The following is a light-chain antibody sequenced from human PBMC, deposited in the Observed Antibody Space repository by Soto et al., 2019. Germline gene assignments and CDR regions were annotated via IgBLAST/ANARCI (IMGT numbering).Light chain of an antibody. CDR2: DAS. CDR3: QQYNSYSPWP. Sequence: DIQITQSTSTLSASVGDTVTITCLSSQSISSWLAWYQQKPGKAPKLLIYDASSLESGVPSRFSGSGSGTEFTLTISSLQPDDFATYYCQQYNSYSPWPFGQGT. CDR1: QSISSW. V-gene: IGKV1-5*01. J-gene: IGKJ1*01.